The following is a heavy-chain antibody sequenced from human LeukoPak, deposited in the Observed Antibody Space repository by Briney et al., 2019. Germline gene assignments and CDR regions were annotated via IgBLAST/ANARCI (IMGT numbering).Heavy chain of an antibody. CDR3: ARDYDYSSSWDYYYYYYMDV. Sequence: ASVKVSCKASGYTSGYTFSSNTFSWVRQAPGQGLEWMGWISAYNGNTNYAQKLQGRVTMTTDTSTSTAYMELRSLRSDDTAVYYCARDYDYSSSWDYYYYYYMDVWGKGTTVTVSS. CDR1: GYTSGYTFSSNT. V-gene: IGHV1-18*01. D-gene: IGHD6-13*01. J-gene: IGHJ6*03. CDR2: ISAYNGNT.